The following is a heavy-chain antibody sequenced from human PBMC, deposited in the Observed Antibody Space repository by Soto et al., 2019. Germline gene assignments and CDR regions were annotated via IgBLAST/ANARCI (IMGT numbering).Heavy chain of an antibody. CDR2: IYYTGIT. J-gene: IGHJ5*02. V-gene: IGHV4-59*12. D-gene: IGHD1-26*01. Sequence: PSETLSLTCTVSGASINNYHWTWIRQPPGKGLEWIAYIYYTGITNFNPSLKSRVTISVDTSKNQFSLKLSSVTAADTAVYYCNRGSYANWFDPWGQGTLVTVSS. CDR3: NRGSYANWFDP. CDR1: GASINNYH.